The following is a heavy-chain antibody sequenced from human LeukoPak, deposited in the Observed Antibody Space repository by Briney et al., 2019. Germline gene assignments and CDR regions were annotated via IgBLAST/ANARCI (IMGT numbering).Heavy chain of an antibody. V-gene: IGHV4-4*02. Sequence: SETLSLTCAVSGGSISSSNWWGWVRQPPGKGLEWIGEIYHSGSTNYNPSLKSRVTISVDKSKNQFSLKLSSVTAADTAVYYCAKYTSSGWNWFDPWGQGTLVTVSS. D-gene: IGHD3-22*01. CDR2: IYHSGST. J-gene: IGHJ5*02. CDR1: GGSISSSNW. CDR3: AKYTSSGWNWFDP.